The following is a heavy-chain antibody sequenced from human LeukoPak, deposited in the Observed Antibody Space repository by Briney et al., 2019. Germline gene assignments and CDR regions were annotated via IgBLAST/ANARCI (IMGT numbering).Heavy chain of an antibody. D-gene: IGHD3-22*01. J-gene: IGHJ3*02. CDR3: ARVWHYYDSSAPDAFDI. V-gene: IGHV1-2*02. CDR1: GYTFTGYY. Sequence: ASVKVSCKASGYTFTGYYMHWVRQAPGQGLEWMGWINPNSGGTNYAQKFQGRVTMTRDTSISTAYMELSRLRSDDTAVYYCARVWHYYDSSAPDAFDIWGQGTMVTVSS. CDR2: INPNSGGT.